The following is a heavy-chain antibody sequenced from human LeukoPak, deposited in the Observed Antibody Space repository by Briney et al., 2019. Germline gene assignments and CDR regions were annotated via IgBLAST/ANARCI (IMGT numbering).Heavy chain of an antibody. CDR2: IYYSGST. V-gene: IGHV4-59*08. D-gene: IGHD3-10*01. Sequence: SETLSLTCTVSGGSISSYYWSWIRQPPGKGLEWIGYIYYSGSTNYNPSLKSRVTISVDTSKNQFSLKLTSVTAADTAVYYCARGAGPTYGLQRYFDYWGQGTPVTVSS. CDR1: GGSISSYY. J-gene: IGHJ4*02. CDR3: ARGAGPTYGLQRYFDY.